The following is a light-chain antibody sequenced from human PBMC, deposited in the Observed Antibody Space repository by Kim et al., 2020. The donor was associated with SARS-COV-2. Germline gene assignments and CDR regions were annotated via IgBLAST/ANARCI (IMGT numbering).Light chain of an antibody. CDR2: AAS. Sequence: EIVLTQSPGTLSLSPGERATLSCRASQSFSSSYLAWYQQKPGQAPRLLIYAASRRATGIPDRFSGSGSGTDFTLIISRLEPEDFAVYHCQQYGRPPYTFGQGTKLEI. CDR1: QSFSSSY. V-gene: IGKV3-20*01. CDR3: QQYGRPPYT. J-gene: IGKJ2*01.